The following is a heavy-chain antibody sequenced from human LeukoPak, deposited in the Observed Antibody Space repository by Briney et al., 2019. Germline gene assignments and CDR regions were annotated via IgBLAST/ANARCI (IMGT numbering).Heavy chain of an antibody. CDR2: IWYDGSNK. CDR3: ARDVADSIYYYYGMDV. V-gene: IGHV3-33*08. CDR1: GFTFSSYG. J-gene: IGHJ6*02. Sequence: GGSLRLSCAASGFTFSSYGMHWVRQAPGKGLEWVAVIWYDGSNKYYADSVKGRFTISRDNSKNTLYLQMNSLRAEDTAVYYCARDVADSIYYYYGMDVWGQGTTVTVSS. D-gene: IGHD2-15*01.